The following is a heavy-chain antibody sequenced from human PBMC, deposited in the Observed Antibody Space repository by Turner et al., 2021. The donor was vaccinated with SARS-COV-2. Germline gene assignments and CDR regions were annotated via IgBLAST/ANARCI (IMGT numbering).Heavy chain of an antibody. Sequence: QVQPVQSRAEVQKPGASVKVSCKAAGYTFTSYDINWVRQAAGQGLEWMRWMNPNSDSTGYAQKFQGKVTMTRNTSISTAYMELSRLRSEDTAVYYCALSKDGYNYYSWGQGTLVTVSS. CDR2: MNPNSDST. V-gene: IGHV1-8*01. J-gene: IGHJ4*02. CDR3: ALSKDGYNYYS. CDR1: GYTFTSYD. D-gene: IGHD5-12*01.